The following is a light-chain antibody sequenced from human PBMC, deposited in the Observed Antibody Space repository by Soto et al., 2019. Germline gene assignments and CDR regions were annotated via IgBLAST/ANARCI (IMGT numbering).Light chain of an antibody. CDR3: LQTYSPPFT. CDR1: QSISSY. V-gene: IGKV1-39*01. Sequence: DIQMTQSPSSLSASVGDRVTIACRASQSISSYLSWYQQKPGRAPKLLIYAASSLQSGVPSRFSGGGSGTDFTLTISSLHPEDSATYYCLQTYSPPFTFGPGTKVDIK. CDR2: AAS. J-gene: IGKJ3*01.